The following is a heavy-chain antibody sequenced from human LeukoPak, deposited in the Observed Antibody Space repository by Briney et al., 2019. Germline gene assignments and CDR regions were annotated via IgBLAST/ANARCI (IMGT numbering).Heavy chain of an antibody. D-gene: IGHD3/OR15-3a*01. J-gene: IGHJ4*02. CDR1: GDSISSSSSY. Sequence: SETLSLTCTVSGDSISSSSSYWGWIRQPPGKGLEWIGSIYYSGSTYYNTSLKSRVTISVDTSNNQFSLKLNSETAADTAVYFCARQTGAGLFILPGGQGTLVTVSS. V-gene: IGHV4-39*01. CDR2: IYYSGST. CDR3: ARQTGAGLFILP.